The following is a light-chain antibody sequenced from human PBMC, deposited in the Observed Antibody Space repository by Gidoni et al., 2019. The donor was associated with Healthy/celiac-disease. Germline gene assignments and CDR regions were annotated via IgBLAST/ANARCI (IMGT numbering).Light chain of an antibody. CDR2: GAS. CDR3: QQRGRWPLT. CDR1: QSLGTF. J-gene: IGKJ4*01. V-gene: IGKV3-11*01. Sequence: EIVLTQSPATLSLSPGERATLSCRASQSLGTFLVWYQHHPGQAPRLLIYGASTGSTGVPARFSGAGSGTDFTLTIASLEPEDFAIYYCQQRGRWPLTFGGGTRVEI.